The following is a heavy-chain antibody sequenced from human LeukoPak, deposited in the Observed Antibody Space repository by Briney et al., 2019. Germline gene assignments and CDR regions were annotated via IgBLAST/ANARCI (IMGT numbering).Heavy chain of an antibody. D-gene: IGHD3-3*01. CDR3: ARTYDFWSGYPPHFDY. CDR1: GGSISSYY. V-gene: IGHV4-59*01. J-gene: IGHJ4*02. Sequence: PSETLSLTCTVSGGSISSYYWSWIRQPPGKGLEWIGYIYYSGSTNYNPSLKSRVTISVDTSKNQFSLKLSSVTAADTAVYYCARTYDFWSGYPPHFDYWGQGTLVTVSS. CDR2: IYYSGST.